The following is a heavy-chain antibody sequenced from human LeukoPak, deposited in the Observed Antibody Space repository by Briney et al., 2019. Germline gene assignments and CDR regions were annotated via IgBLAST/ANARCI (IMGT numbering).Heavy chain of an antibody. Sequence: PGGSLRLSCAASGFTFDDSTMHWVRQVPGKGLEWVSLITWDGDNTYYADSVKGRFTISRDKGKNSLYLQMNSLRTEDTALYYCAKGTKLWIDDYFYYWGQGTLVTVSS. D-gene: IGHD5-12*01. CDR1: GFTFDDST. CDR3: AKGTKLWIDDYFYY. J-gene: IGHJ4*02. CDR2: ITWDGDNT. V-gene: IGHV3-43*01.